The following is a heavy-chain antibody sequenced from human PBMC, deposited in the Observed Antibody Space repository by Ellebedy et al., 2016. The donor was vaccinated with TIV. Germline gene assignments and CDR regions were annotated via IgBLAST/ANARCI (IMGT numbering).Heavy chain of an antibody. CDR1: GGSIRSYY. CDR2: IYTSGST. CDR3: ARDSSGYCTSTSCDSAFDY. V-gene: IGHV4-4*07. Sequence: MPSETLSLTCTVSGGSIRSYYWSWIRQPAGKGLEWIGRIYTSGSTNYNPSLKSRVTMSVDTSKNQFALKLSSVTAADTAVYYCARDSSGYCTSTSCDSAFDYWGQGTLVIVSS. D-gene: IGHD2-2*02. J-gene: IGHJ4*02.